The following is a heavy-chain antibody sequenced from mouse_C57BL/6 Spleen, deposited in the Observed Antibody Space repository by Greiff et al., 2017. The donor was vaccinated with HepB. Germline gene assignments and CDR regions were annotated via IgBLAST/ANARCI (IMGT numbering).Heavy chain of an antibody. J-gene: IGHJ4*01. CDR1: GFTFSDYG. V-gene: IGHV5-17*01. CDR3: ARPGYYSNYYSAMDY. D-gene: IGHD2-5*01. CDR2: ISSGSSTI. Sequence: EVMLVESGGGLVKPGGSLKLSCAASGFTFSDYGMHWVRQAPEKGLEWVAYISSGSSTIYYADTVKGRFTISRDNAKNTLFLQMTSLRSEDTAMDYCARPGYYSNYYSAMDYWGQGTSVTVSS.